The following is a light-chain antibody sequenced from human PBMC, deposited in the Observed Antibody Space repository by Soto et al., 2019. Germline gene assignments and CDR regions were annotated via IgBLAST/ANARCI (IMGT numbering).Light chain of an antibody. Sequence: EIVLTQSPATLSLSPGERATLSCRASQSVSSHLAWYQQKPGQAPRLLIYDASNRATGIPARFSGSGSGTDFTLTISSLEPEDFGVYYCQQRSNWPTFGQGTKLEIK. CDR3: QQRSNWPT. CDR1: QSVSSH. J-gene: IGKJ2*01. V-gene: IGKV3-11*01. CDR2: DAS.